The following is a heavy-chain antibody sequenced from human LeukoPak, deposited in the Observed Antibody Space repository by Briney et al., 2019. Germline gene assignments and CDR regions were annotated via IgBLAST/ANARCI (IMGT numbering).Heavy chain of an antibody. J-gene: IGHJ4*02. CDR3: AKGAYFSGSYGFAFDY. Sequence: GGSLRLSCATSGLTFSSYPMTWVRQAPGKGLEWVSAISGGGGSTHYADSVKGRFTISRDNSKNTLYLQMNSLRAEDTAVYFCAKGAYFSGSYGFAFDYWGQGTLVTVSS. V-gene: IGHV3-23*01. CDR1: GLTFSSYP. CDR2: ISGGGGST. D-gene: IGHD3-10*01.